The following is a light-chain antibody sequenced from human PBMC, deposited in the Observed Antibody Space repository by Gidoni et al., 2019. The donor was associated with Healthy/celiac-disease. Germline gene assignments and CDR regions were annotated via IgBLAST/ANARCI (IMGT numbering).Light chain of an antibody. CDR3: QQYGSTPVT. J-gene: IGKJ2*01. CDR1: QSVSSSY. V-gene: IGKV3-20*01. CDR2: GAS. Sequence: IVLTQSPRSLSLSPGERAPLSCRASQSVSSSYLAWYQQKPGQAPRLLIYGASSRATGIPDRFSGSGSGTDFTLTISRLEPEDFAVYYCQQYGSTPVTFGQGTKLEIK.